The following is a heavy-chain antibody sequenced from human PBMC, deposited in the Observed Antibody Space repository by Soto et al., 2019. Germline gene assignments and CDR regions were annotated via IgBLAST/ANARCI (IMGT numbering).Heavy chain of an antibody. Sequence: GGSLRLSCAASGFTFSSYGMHWVRQAPGKGLEWVAVIWYDGSNKYYADSVKGRFTISRDNSKNTLYLQMNSLSAEDTAVYYCARAQKRITGTTPDAFDIWGQGTMVTVSS. D-gene: IGHD1-7*01. CDR3: ARAQKRITGTTPDAFDI. CDR1: GFTFSSYG. V-gene: IGHV3-33*01. J-gene: IGHJ3*02. CDR2: IWYDGSNK.